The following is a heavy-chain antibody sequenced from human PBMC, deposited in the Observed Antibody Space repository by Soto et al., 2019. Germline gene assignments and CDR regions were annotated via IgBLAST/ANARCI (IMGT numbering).Heavy chain of an antibody. CDR3: ARFHYSSSWYF. CDR2: IYYSGST. J-gene: IGHJ4*02. D-gene: IGHD6-13*01. CDR1: GGSISSYY. Sequence: SETLSLTCTVSGGSISSYYWSWIRQPPGKGLEWIGYIYYSGSTNYNPSLKSRVTISVDTSKNQFSLKLSSVTAADTAMYYCARFHYSSSWYFWGQGTLVTVSS. V-gene: IGHV4-59*12.